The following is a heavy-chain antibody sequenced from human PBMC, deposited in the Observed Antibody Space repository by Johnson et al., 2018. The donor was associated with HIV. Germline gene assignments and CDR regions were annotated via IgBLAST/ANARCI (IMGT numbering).Heavy chain of an antibody. Sequence: VLLLESGGGLVQPGGSLRLSCAASGFTFSSYAMSWVRQAPGKGLEWVSAISGSGGSTYYADSVKGRFTISSDNSKNTLYLQMNSLRAEDTAVYYCAKGRSGAGGAFDIWGQGTMVTVSS. V-gene: IGHV3-23*01. D-gene: IGHD1-26*01. J-gene: IGHJ3*02. CDR2: ISGSGGST. CDR1: GFTFSSYA. CDR3: AKGRSGAGGAFDI.